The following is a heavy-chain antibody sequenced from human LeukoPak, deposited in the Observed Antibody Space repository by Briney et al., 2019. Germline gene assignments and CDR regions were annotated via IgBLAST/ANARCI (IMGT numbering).Heavy chain of an antibody. CDR1: GYTFTSYY. Sequence: ASVKVSCKASGYTFTSYYMHWVRQAPGQGLEWMGIINPSGGSTSYAQKFQGRVTMTRDMSTSTVYMELSSLRSEDTAVYYCARVVVGGLDLRYLVFDPWGQGTLVTVSS. V-gene: IGHV1-46*01. CDR3: ARVVVGGLDLRYLVFDP. J-gene: IGHJ5*02. D-gene: IGHD3-9*01. CDR2: INPSGGST.